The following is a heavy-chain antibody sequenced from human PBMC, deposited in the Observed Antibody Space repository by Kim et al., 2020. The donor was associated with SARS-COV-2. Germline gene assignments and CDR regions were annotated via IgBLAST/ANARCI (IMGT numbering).Heavy chain of an antibody. V-gene: IGHV3-11*05. D-gene: IGHD5-18*01. CDR2: ISSSSSYT. J-gene: IGHJ3*02. CDR3: ARDRSDGYSYGYDALDI. CDR1: GFTFSDYY. Sequence: GGSLRLSCAASGFTFSDYYMSWIRQAPGKGLEWVSDISSSSSYTNYADAVKGRFTISRDNAKNSLYLQMNSLRAEDTAVYYGARDRSDGYSYGYDALDIWGQGRMVTVSS.